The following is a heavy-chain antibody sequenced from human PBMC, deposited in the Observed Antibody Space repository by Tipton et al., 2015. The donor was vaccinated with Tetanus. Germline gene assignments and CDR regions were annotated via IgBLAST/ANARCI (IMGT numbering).Heavy chain of an antibody. J-gene: IGHJ4*02. CDR3: ATKASPGLRNDY. CDR1: GFSVSNNY. Sequence: SLRLSCAASGFSVSNNYMSWVRQAPGKGLEWVSVIYIGGSIYYTDSVKVRFTISRDNSKNTLYLQMNSLRAEDTAIYYCATKASPGLRNDYWGQGTLFAVSS. V-gene: IGHV3-53*01. D-gene: IGHD1-14*01. CDR2: IYIGGSI.